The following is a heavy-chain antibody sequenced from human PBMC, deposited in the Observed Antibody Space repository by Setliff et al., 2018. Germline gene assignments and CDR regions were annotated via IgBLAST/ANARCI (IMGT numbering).Heavy chain of an antibody. V-gene: IGHV1-2*02. CDR2: INPNSGGT. CDR1: GYTFVGYY. CDR3: ARSRLYGGWFDP. J-gene: IGHJ5*02. Sequence: ASVTVSCKASGYTFVGYYLHWVRQAPGQGLEWMGWINPNSGGTNYAQKFQGRVTMTRDTSISTAYMELSRLRSDDTAVYSCARSRLYGGWFDPWGQGTLVTVSS. D-gene: IGHD4-17*01.